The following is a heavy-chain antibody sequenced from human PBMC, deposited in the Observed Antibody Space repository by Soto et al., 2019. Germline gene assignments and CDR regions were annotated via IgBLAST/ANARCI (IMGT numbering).Heavy chain of an antibody. CDR1: GGTFSSYA. J-gene: IGHJ6*02. Sequence: ASVKVSCKASGGTFSSYAISWVRQAPGQGLEWMGGIIPIFGTANYAQKFQGRATITADESTSTAYMELSSLRSEDTAVYYCARVGGYCSSTSCHFNYYYGMDVWGQGTAVTVSS. D-gene: IGHD2-2*01. V-gene: IGHV1-69*13. CDR3: ARVGGYCSSTSCHFNYYYGMDV. CDR2: IIPIFGTA.